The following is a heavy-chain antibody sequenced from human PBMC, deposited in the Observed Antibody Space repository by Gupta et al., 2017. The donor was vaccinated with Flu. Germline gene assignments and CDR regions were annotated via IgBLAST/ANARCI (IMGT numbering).Heavy chain of an antibody. D-gene: IGHD4-17*01. CDR2: INPDGSST. CDR1: GFTFSSSY. J-gene: IGHJ4*02. V-gene: IGHV3-74*03. CDR3: ATVTSGC. Sequence: ELQLAESGGGIVHPGGCLSLPCAASGFTFSSSYLQWVRQAPGKGLVWVSRINPDGSSTTYAESVKGRFTISRDNAKNTLYLQMNSLGDDDTAVYYCATVTSGCWGQGTLVTVSS.